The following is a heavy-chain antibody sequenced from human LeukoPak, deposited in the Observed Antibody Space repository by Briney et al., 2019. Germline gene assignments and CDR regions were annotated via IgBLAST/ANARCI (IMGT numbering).Heavy chain of an antibody. CDR2: ATGPADTT. J-gene: IGHJ4*02. V-gene: IGHV3-23*01. CDR3: AKGAAIDH. D-gene: IGHD5-24*01. Sequence: PGGSLRLSCAASGFTFNNYAMNWVRQAPGKGLEWVAAATGPADTTYYADSVKGRFTISRDSFKDTLYLQMNRLGAEDTALYYCAKGAAIDHWGQGTLVTVSS. CDR1: GFTFNNYA.